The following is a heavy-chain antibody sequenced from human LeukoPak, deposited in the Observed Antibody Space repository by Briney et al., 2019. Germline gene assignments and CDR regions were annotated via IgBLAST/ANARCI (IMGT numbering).Heavy chain of an antibody. J-gene: IGHJ5*02. V-gene: IGHV3-23*01. CDR2: ISGSGGST. CDR1: GFTFSSYA. CDR3: AKDGFDIVLMVYAIFESPGWFDP. Sequence: GGSLRLSCAASGFTFSSYAMRWVRQAPGKGLEWVSAISGSGGSTYYADSVKGRFTISRDNSKNTLYLQMNSLRSEDTTVYYCAKDGFDIVLMVYAIFESPGWFDPWGQGTLVTVSS. D-gene: IGHD2-8*01.